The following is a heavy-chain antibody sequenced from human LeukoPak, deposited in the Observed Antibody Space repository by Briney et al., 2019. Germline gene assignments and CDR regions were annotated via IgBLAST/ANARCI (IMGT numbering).Heavy chain of an antibody. J-gene: IGHJ5*02. V-gene: IGHV3-11*06. CDR1: GFTFSDYY. D-gene: IGHD5-12*01. CDR2: ISSSSYT. CDR3: ARAQTLYSGYDSNWFDP. Sequence: PGGSLRLSCAASGFTFSDYYMSWIRQAPGKGLEWVSYISSSSYTNYADFAKGRFTISRDNAKNSLYLQMNSLRAEDTAVYYCARAQTLYSGYDSNWFDPWGQGTLVTVSS.